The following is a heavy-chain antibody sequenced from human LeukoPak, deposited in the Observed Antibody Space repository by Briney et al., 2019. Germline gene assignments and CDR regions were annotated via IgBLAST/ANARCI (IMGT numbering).Heavy chain of an antibody. J-gene: IGHJ5*02. CDR1: GYTFTGYY. Sequence: ASVKVSCKASGYTFTGYYMHWVRQAPGQGLEWMGWINPNSGGTNYAQKCQGRVTMTRDTSISTAYMELSRLKSDDTAVYYCAREEWAAARVYWFDPWGQGTLVTVSS. CDR3: AREEWAAARVYWFDP. V-gene: IGHV1-2*02. D-gene: IGHD6-13*01. CDR2: INPNSGGT.